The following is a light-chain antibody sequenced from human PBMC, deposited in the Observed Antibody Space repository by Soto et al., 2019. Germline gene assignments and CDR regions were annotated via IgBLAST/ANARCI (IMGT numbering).Light chain of an antibody. CDR1: QSLLNSNGYNY. CDR2: LGS. Sequence: DIVMTQSPLSLPVTAGEPASISCRSSQSLLNSNGYNYLDWYLQKPGQSPQLLIYLGSTRASGVPDRFSGRGSGTDFTLTISRVEAEDVGFYYCMQALQAPLTFGQGTRVEIK. CDR3: MQALQAPLT. V-gene: IGKV2-28*01. J-gene: IGKJ1*01.